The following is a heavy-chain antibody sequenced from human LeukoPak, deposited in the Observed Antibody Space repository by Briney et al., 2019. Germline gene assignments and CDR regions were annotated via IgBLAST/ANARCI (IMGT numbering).Heavy chain of an antibody. D-gene: IGHD3-3*01. Sequence: ASVKVSCKASGYTFTGYYMYWVRQAPGQGLEWMGWINPNSGGTNYAQTFQGRVTMTRDTSISTAYMELSRLRSDDTAVYYCARGLDKYDYWSGYFLAYWGQGTLVTVSS. CDR1: GYTFTGYY. J-gene: IGHJ4*02. V-gene: IGHV1-2*02. CDR3: ARGLDKYDYWSGYFLAY. CDR2: INPNSGGT.